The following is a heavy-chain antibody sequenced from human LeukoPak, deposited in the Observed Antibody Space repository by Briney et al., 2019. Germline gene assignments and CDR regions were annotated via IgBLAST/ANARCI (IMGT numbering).Heavy chain of an antibody. Sequence: GGSLRLSCEASGFTLSDHYMDWVRQAPGKGLEWVAVIWYDGSNKYYADSVKGRFTISRDNSKNTLYLQMNSLRAEDAAVYYCARDFSPSVVVAATGLYYYYGMDVWGQGTTVTVSS. CDR2: IWYDGSNK. D-gene: IGHD2-15*01. CDR3: ARDFSPSVVVAATGLYYYYGMDV. J-gene: IGHJ6*02. CDR1: GFTLSDHY. V-gene: IGHV3-33*08.